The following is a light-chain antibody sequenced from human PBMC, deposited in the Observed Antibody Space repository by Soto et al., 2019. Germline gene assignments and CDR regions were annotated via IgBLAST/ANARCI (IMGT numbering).Light chain of an antibody. V-gene: IGKV3-15*01. J-gene: IGKJ1*01. CDR2: DAS. CDR3: QHYNNWWT. CDR1: QSVSSD. Sequence: EKVMTQSPATLSVSPGERATLSCRASQSVSSDLAWYQQKPGQAPRLLIYDASTRATGIPAMFSGSGSGTEFTLTISSLESEDFAVYYWQHYNNWWTFGQGTKVEIK.